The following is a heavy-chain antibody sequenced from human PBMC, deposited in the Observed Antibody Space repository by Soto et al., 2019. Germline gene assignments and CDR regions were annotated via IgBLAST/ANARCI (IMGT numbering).Heavy chain of an antibody. D-gene: IGHD3-10*01. J-gene: IGHJ5*02. CDR3: ARQGYYGSGRLNWFDP. CDR1: GGSISSSSYY. CDR2: IDHSGST. Sequence: QLQLQESGPGRVKPSETLSLTCTVSGGSISSSSYYWGWIRQPPGKGLEWIGSIDHSGSTYYNPSLRSRVTISVATSKNQFSMKLSSVTAADTAVYYCARQGYYGSGRLNWFDPWGQGTLVTVSS. V-gene: IGHV4-39*01.